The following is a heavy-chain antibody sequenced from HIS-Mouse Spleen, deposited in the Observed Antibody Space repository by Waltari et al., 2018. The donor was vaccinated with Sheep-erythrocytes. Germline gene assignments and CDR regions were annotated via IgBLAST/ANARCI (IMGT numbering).Heavy chain of an antibody. J-gene: IGHJ5*02. CDR3: ARRGVGATMRFDP. V-gene: IGHV1-2*02. CDR2: INPNSGGT. CDR1: GYTFTGYY. D-gene: IGHD1-26*01. Sequence: QVQLVQSGAEVKKPGASVKVSCKASGYTFTGYYMPWVRRAPGQGLEWMGWINPNSGGTNYAQKFQGRVTMTRDTSISTAYMELSRLRSDDTAAYYCARRGVGATMRFDPWGQGTLVTVSS.